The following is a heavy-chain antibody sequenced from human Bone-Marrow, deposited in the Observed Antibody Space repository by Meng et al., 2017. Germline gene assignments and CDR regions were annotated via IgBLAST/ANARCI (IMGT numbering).Heavy chain of an antibody. J-gene: IGHJ4*02. CDR3: ASGGNSFSKGYFDY. D-gene: IGHD4-23*01. Sequence: ASVKVSCKASGYTFTSYYMHWVRQAPGQGLEWMGIINPSGCSTNYAQKFQGRVTMTRDTSTSTVYMELGSMRSEDTAVYYCASGGNSFSKGYFDYWGQGTLVTVSS. CDR1: GYTFTSYY. CDR2: INPSGCST. V-gene: IGHV1-46*01.